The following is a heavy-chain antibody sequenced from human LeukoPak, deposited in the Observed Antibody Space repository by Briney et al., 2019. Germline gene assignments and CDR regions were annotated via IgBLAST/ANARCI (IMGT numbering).Heavy chain of an antibody. D-gene: IGHD6-13*01. J-gene: IGHJ4*02. V-gene: IGHV3-7*01. CDR1: GFTFSNYW. CDR3: ARPSSDWPQPRPFDY. Sequence: GGSLRLSCEGSGFTFSNYWMGWVRQAPGKGLQWVANIKTDGSEKYYVDSVKGRFTISRDNAKNSLYLQMNSLRAEDTAVYYCARPSSDWPQPRPFDYWGQGTLVTVSS. CDR2: IKTDGSEK.